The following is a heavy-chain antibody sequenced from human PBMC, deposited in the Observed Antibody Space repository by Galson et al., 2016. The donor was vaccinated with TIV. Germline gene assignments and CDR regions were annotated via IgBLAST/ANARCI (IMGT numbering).Heavy chain of an antibody. CDR3: AKRRNYGGDALES. D-gene: IGHD4-23*01. J-gene: IGHJ3*02. Sequence: SLRLSCAASGFTFNNYAMHWVRQAPGKGLGWVSGISGSGGITYIAESVKGRFAISRDNSRDTLYPQLNSLRAEDTAVYYCAKRRNYGGDALESWGQGTMVTVSS. CDR2: ISGSGGIT. V-gene: IGHV3-23*01. CDR1: GFTFNNYA.